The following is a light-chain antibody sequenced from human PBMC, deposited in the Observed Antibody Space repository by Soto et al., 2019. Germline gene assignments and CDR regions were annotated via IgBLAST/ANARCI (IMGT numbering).Light chain of an antibody. Sequence: QTVVTQEPSLTVSPGGTVTLTCGSSTGDVTNGRWPYWFQQRPGQVPRTLIHDTSNKHPWTPARFSGSLLGGKAALTLSGAQPEDEAVYYCLLLYDGGAVFGGGTQLTVL. CDR3: LLLYDGGAV. J-gene: IGLJ7*01. CDR1: TGDVTNGRW. V-gene: IGLV7-46*01. CDR2: DTS.